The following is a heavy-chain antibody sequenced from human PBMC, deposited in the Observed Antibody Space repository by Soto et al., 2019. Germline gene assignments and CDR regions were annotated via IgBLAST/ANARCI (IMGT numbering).Heavy chain of an antibody. D-gene: IGHD3-22*01. J-gene: IGHJ4*02. CDR3: GRDNGREQYYDSSGYWYYFDY. V-gene: IGHV4-59*01. CDR2: IYYSGST. Sequence: SETLSLTCTVSGGSISSFYCSWIRQPPGKGLEWIGYIYYSGSTNYNPSLKSRVTISVDTSKNQFSLKLSSVTAADTAVYYCGRDNGREQYYDSSGYWYYFDYWGQGTLVTVSS. CDR1: GGSISSFY.